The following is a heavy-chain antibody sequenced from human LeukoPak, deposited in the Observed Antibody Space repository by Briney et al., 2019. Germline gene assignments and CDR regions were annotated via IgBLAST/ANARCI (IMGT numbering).Heavy chain of an antibody. Sequence: PGGSLRLSCAASGFTFDGYGMSWVRQAPGKGLEWVSGINWNGGSTGYADSVKGRFTISRDNAKNSLYLQMNSLRAEDTALYYCARPNGDSSAKGDAFDIWGQGTMVTVSS. V-gene: IGHV3-20*04. CDR3: ARPNGDSSAKGDAFDI. CDR2: INWNGGST. D-gene: IGHD3-22*01. CDR1: GFTFDGYG. J-gene: IGHJ3*02.